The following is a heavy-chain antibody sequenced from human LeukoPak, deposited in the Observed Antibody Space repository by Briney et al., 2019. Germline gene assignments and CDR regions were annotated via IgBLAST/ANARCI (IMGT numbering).Heavy chain of an antibody. CDR1: GGSVDNYY. D-gene: IGHD6-25*01. CDR2: IYYSGST. J-gene: IGHJ5*01. CDR3: ARGSGWFVY. V-gene: IGHV4-59*02. Sequence: SETLSLTCTVSGGSVDNYYWSWDRQPPGKGLEWIGYIYYSGSTNYNPSLKSRATISVDTSKNQFSLKMSSVTAADTAVYYCARGSGWFVYWGQGTLVTVSS.